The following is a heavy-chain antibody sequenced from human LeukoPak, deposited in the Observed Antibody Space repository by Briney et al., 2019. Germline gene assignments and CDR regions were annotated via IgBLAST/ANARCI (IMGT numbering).Heavy chain of an antibody. CDR2: INHSGST. V-gene: IGHV4-34*01. J-gene: IGHJ4*02. Sequence: SETLSLTCAVYGGSFSGYYWSWIRQPPGKGLEWIGEINHSGSTNYNPSLKSRVTISVDTSENQFSLKLSSVTAADTAVYYCARGVPWDSNYENWGQGTLVTVSS. CDR1: GGSFSGYY. D-gene: IGHD4-4*01. CDR3: ARGVPWDSNYEN.